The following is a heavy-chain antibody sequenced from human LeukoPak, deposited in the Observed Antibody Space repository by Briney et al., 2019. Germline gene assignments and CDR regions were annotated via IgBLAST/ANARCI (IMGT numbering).Heavy chain of an antibody. CDR1: GFTFDDYA. V-gene: IGHV3-9*01. Sequence: GRSLRLSCAASGFTFDDYAMHWVRQAPGKGLEWVSGISWNSGSIGYADSVKGRFTISRDNAKNSLYLQMNSLRAEDTALYYCAKAYDYVWGSPDYWGQGTLVTVSS. D-gene: IGHD3-16*01. J-gene: IGHJ4*02. CDR2: ISWNSGSI. CDR3: AKAYDYVWGSPDY.